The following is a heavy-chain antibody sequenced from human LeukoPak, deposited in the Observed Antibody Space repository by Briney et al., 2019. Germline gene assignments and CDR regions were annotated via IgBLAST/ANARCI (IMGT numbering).Heavy chain of an antibody. V-gene: IGHV1-8*02. J-gene: IGHJ6*03. Sequence: GASVKVSCKASGGTFSSYAISWVRQATGQGLEWMGWMNPNSGNTGYAQKFQGRVTMTRNTSISTAYMELSSLRSEDTAVYYCARGPSGFKDYYMDVWGKGTTVTVSS. CDR1: GGTFSSYA. CDR2: MNPNSGNT. D-gene: IGHD1-26*01. CDR3: ARGPSGFKDYYMDV.